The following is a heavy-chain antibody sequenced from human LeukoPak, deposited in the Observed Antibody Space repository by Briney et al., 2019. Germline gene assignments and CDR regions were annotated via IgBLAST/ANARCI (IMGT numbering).Heavy chain of an antibody. CDR3: AKDFTIFGVPNPMDV. CDR2: IIGSGGRT. V-gene: IGHV3-23*01. D-gene: IGHD3-3*01. Sequence: QPGGSLRLSWAASGFTFSSYAMSWVRQAPGEGLEWVSAIIGSGGRTYYADSVKGRFTISRDNSKNTLYLQMNSLRAEDTAVYYCAKDFTIFGVPNPMDVWGKGTTVTVSS. CDR1: GFTFSSYA. J-gene: IGHJ6*03.